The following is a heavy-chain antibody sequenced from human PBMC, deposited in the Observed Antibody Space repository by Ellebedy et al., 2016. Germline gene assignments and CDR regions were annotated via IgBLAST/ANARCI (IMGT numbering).Heavy chain of an antibody. V-gene: IGHV4-34*01. Sequence: SETLSLXXAVYGGSISGSLSSSYWIWTRQSPGKGLQWVGEVHYSGSTNYNPSLKSRVTMSVDASKNQFSLKLSSVTAADTAVYYCARKYYYDSGSYWGSYYYYYYMDVWGKGTTVTVSS. D-gene: IGHD3-10*01. CDR3: ARKYYYDSGSYWGSYYYYYYMDV. CDR2: VHYSGST. J-gene: IGHJ6*03. CDR1: GGSISGSLSSSY.